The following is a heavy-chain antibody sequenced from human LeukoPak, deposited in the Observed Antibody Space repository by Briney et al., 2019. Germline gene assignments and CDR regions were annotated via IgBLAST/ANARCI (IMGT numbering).Heavy chain of an antibody. CDR2: IYYSGST. Sequence: SETLSLTCTVSGGSISSYYWSWIRQPPGKGLEWIGYIYYSGSTNYNPSLKSRVTISVDTSKNQFSLKLSSVTAADTVVYYCARVRLVTGGHLDYWGQGTLVTVSS. V-gene: IGHV4-59*01. D-gene: IGHD3-9*01. J-gene: IGHJ4*02. CDR1: GGSISSYY. CDR3: ARVRLVTGGHLDY.